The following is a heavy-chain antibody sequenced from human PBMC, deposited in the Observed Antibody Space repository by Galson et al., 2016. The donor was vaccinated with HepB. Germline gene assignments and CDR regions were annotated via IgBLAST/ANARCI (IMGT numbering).Heavy chain of an antibody. D-gene: IGHD6-6*01. Sequence: SVKVSCKVSGNTLTELSLHWVRQAPGKGLEWMGGFDPEVGETISAQQFQDRVTMTVDIYTHTAYMEVGSLTSADTAVYYCATEGYNSSSGDYFYGMDVWGKGTTVTVSS. CDR2: FDPEVGET. CDR1: GNTLTELS. V-gene: IGHV1-24*01. CDR3: ATEGYNSSSGDYFYGMDV. J-gene: IGHJ6*04.